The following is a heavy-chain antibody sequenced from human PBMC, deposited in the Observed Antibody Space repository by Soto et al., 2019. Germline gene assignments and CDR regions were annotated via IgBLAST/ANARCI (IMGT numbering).Heavy chain of an antibody. V-gene: IGHV3-9*01. CDR3: AKDGYNWGGNLAYYFDY. CDR2: ISWNSGSI. J-gene: IGHJ4*02. D-gene: IGHD5-12*01. Sequence: DVQLVESGGGLVQPGRSLKLSCAASGFTFDDYAMHWVRQAPGKGLEWVSGISWNSGSIGYVDSVKGRFTISRDNAKNSLYLQMNSLRAEDTGLYYCAKDGYNWGGNLAYYFDYWGQGTLVTVSS. CDR1: GFTFDDYA.